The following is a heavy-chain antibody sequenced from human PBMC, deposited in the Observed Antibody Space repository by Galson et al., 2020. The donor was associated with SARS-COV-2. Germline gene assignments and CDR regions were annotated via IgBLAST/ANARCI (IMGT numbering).Heavy chain of an antibody. CDR1: GFTFSSYW. V-gene: IGHV3-7*01. D-gene: IGHD4-17*01. Sequence: GGSLRLSCAASGFTFSSYWMSWVRQAPGKGLEWVANIKQDGSEKYYVDSVKGRFTISRDNAKNSLYLQMNSLRAEDTAVYYCARDVDYVLLGYFDLWGRGTLVTVSS. CDR3: ARDVDYVLLGYFDL. J-gene: IGHJ2*01. CDR2: IKQDGSEK.